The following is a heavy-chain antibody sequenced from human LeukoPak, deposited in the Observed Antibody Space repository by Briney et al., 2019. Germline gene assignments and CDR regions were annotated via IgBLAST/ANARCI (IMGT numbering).Heavy chain of an antibody. J-gene: IGHJ4*02. D-gene: IGHD6-13*01. Sequence: PSETLSLTCTVSGGSISSSSYYWGWTRQPPGKGLEWIGSIYYSGSTYYNPSLKSRVTISVDTSKNQFSLKLSSVTAADTAVYYCARPYSSSWYYFDYWGQGTLVTVSS. V-gene: IGHV4-39*01. CDR1: GGSISSSSYY. CDR3: ARPYSSSWYYFDY. CDR2: IYYSGST.